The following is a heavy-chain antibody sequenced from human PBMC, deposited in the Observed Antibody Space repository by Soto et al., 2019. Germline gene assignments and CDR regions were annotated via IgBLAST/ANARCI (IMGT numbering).Heavy chain of an antibody. CDR3: GRVRLCGLGVVRCYARVIDY. D-gene: IGHD2-15*01. CDR2: TKNKAHSYTT. Sequence: EVQLVESGGGLVQPGGSLRLSCAASGFTFSDHYMDRVRQAPGKGLEWVGRTKNKAHSYTTQYAASVKGRLTISRDASNNSLYRQMNSLKAAATPVYSCGRVRLCGLGVVRCYARVIDYWGQGTLVTVSS. V-gene: IGHV3-72*01. J-gene: IGHJ4*02. CDR1: GFTFSDHY.